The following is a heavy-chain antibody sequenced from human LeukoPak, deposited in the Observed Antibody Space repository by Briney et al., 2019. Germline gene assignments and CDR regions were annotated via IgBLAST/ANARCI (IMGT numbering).Heavy chain of an antibody. V-gene: IGHV3-7*01. D-gene: IGHD2-2*01. CDR2: IRQDGSDK. CDR1: GFTFSSYW. J-gene: IGHJ6*02. Sequence: PGGSLRLSCAASGFTFSSYWMSWVRQAPGKGLEWVANIRQDGSDKYYEDSVKGRFTISRDNAKNSLYLQMNSLRAEDTAVYYCARGYCSSTSCYVQEYYYYYGMDVWGQGTTVTVSS. CDR3: ARGYCSSTSCYVQEYYYYYGMDV.